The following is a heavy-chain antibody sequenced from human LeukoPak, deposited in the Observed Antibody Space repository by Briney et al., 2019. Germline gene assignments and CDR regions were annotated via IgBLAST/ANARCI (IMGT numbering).Heavy chain of an antibody. Sequence: SETLSLTCAVYGGSFSGYYWSWMRQPPGKGLEWGGEINHSGSTNYNPSLKSRVTISVDTSKNQFSLKLSSVTAADPAVYYCARGSVYYGSGSYDYWGQETLVTVSS. CDR1: GGSFSGYY. CDR2: INHSGST. D-gene: IGHD3-10*01. V-gene: IGHV4-34*01. J-gene: IGHJ4*02. CDR3: ARGSVYYGSGSYDY.